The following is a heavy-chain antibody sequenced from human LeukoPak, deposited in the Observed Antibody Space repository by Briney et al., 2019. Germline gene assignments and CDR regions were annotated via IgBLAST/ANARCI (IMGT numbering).Heavy chain of an antibody. CDR3: ARDKDCTSSSCYPRWFDP. Sequence: ASVKVSCKASGYTFTSYGISWVRQAPGQGLEWMGWISAYNGNTNYAQKLQGRVAMTTDTSASTAYMELRSLRSDDTAVYYCARDKDCTSSSCYPRWFDPWGQGTLVTVSS. CDR1: GYTFTSYG. V-gene: IGHV1-18*01. D-gene: IGHD2-2*01. CDR2: ISAYNGNT. J-gene: IGHJ5*02.